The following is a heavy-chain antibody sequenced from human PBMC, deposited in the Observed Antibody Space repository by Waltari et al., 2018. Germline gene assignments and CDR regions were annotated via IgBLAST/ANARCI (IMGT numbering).Heavy chain of an antibody. J-gene: IGHJ4*02. CDR2: IDYSGNT. V-gene: IGHV4-30-4*08. CDR3: ARGYRQYYLDH. Sequence: QVQLQESGPGLVKPSQTLFLTCTVSGGSVSRGEYSWRWIRQSPGKGLEWIGYIDYSGNTFYNPSLGSRVTISSDTSKNQFSLKLTSVTASDTAVYYCARGYRQYYLDHWGQGTLVTVSS. CDR1: GGSVSRGEYS. D-gene: IGHD3-16*02.